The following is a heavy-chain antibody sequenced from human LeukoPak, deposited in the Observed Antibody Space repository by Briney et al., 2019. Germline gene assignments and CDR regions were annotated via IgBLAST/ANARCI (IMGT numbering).Heavy chain of an antibody. V-gene: IGHV3-30-3*01. CDR2: ISYDGSNK. CDR3: ARGEWIQLWLFDY. Sequence: GGSLRLSCAASGFTFSSYAMHWVRQAPGKGLEWVAVISYDGSNKYYADSVKGRFTTSRDNSKNTLYLQMNSLRAEDTAVYYCARGEWIQLWLFDYWGQGTLVTVSS. D-gene: IGHD5-18*01. J-gene: IGHJ4*02. CDR1: GFTFSSYA.